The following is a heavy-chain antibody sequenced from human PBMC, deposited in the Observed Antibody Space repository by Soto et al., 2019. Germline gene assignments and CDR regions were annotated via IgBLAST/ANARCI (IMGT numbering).Heavy chain of an antibody. J-gene: IGHJ4*02. D-gene: IGHD4-17*01. V-gene: IGHV3-30-3*01. Sequence: QVQLVESGGGVVQPGRSLRLSCAASGFTFSSYAMHWVRQAPGKGLEWVAVMSYDGSNKYYADSVKGRFTISRDNSKNTLYLQMNSLRAEDTAVYYCAKAARTDYGDYAPYYFDYWGQGTLVTVSS. CDR1: GFTFSSYA. CDR3: AKAARTDYGDYAPYYFDY. CDR2: MSYDGSNK.